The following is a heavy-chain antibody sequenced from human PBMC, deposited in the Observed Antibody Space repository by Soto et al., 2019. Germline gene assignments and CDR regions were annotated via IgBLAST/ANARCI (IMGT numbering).Heavy chain of an antibody. Sequence: QVQLQESGPGLVKPSETLSLTCSVSGSSVSSGIYYWSWIRQPPGKGLEWIGYIHFSGSITYNPSLRSRVTISVAPSKHQLALNLTSVTAADTAMYYCGRGGDAYNMGRYWGQGTLVTVSS. D-gene: IGHD1-1*01. CDR2: IHFSGSI. V-gene: IGHV4-61*01. CDR3: GRGGDAYNMGRY. CDR1: GSSVSSGIYY. J-gene: IGHJ4*02.